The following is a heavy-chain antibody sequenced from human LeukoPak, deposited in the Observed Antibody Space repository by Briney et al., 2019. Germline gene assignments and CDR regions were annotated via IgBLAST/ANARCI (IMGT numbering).Heavy chain of an antibody. CDR1: GFTFDDYG. CDR3: ARRDYYFYSMDV. CDR2: ITTSSSYI. V-gene: IGHV3-21*01. Sequence: KAGGSLRLSCAASGFTFDDYGMSWVRQAPGKGLEWVSYITTSSSYIYYADSMQGRFTISRDNAKNSLYLQINNLRAEDTAVYFCARRDYYFYSMDVWGKGTTVTVSS. J-gene: IGHJ6*03.